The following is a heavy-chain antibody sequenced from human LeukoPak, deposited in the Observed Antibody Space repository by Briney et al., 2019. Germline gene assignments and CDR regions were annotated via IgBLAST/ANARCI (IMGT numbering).Heavy chain of an antibody. J-gene: IGHJ6*03. CDR2: AHYSGST. CDR1: GGSISSSCCS. V-gene: IGHV4-39*07. D-gene: IGHD1-7*01. CDR3: ARLTGTYYYYYMDV. Sequence: SETLSLTCTVSGGSISSSCCSWGWIRQPQGKGLEWIGSAHYSGSTYYNPSLKSRVTISVDTSKNQFSLKLSSVTAADTAVYYCARLTGTYYYYYMDVWGKGTTVTVSS.